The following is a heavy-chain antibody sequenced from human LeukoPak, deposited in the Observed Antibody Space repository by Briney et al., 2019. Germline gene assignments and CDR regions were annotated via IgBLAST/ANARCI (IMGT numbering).Heavy chain of an antibody. V-gene: IGHV3-48*01. Sequence: GGSLRLSCAASGFTVTSLWMSWVRQAPGRGRGWVSYISSSSSTINYADSVKGRFTIYRDNAKISLYLQMNSLRAEDTAVYDCARENNWGSAFDIWGQGTMVTVSS. CDR2: ISSSSSTI. D-gene: IGHD7-27*01. J-gene: IGHJ3*02. CDR3: ARENNWGSAFDI. CDR1: GFTVTSLW.